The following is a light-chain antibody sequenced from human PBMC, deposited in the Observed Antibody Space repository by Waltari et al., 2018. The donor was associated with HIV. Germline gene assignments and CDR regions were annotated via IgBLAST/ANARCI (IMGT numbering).Light chain of an antibody. CDR1: TSNIGRNS. CDR2: SNN. V-gene: IGLV1-44*01. Sequence: QPVLTQPPSASGTPGQRVIIPCSGSTSNIGRNSATWYKQLPGTAPKFLIYSNNQRPSGVPDRMFGSKSGTSASLVISGLQSEDEAVYHCAAWDDSLNGVVFGGGTKVTVL. CDR3: AAWDDSLNGVV. J-gene: IGLJ2*01.